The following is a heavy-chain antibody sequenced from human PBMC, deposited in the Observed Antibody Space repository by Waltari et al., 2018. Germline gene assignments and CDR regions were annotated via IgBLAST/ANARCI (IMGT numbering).Heavy chain of an antibody. CDR1: GFNFSNYA. D-gene: IGHD6-19*01. Sequence: EVQLLESGGDLEQPGGSLRISCVGSGFNFSNYAMNWVRQAPGKGLEWVSTMSGTGDYTYYADSVKGCFTISRDNSKNTVFLHMNNLRVEDTAIYFCAKDQAEWLVLDGYFDSWGQGTPVTVSS. CDR3: AKDQAEWLVLDGYFDS. V-gene: IGHV3-23*01. J-gene: IGHJ4*02. CDR2: MSGTGDYT.